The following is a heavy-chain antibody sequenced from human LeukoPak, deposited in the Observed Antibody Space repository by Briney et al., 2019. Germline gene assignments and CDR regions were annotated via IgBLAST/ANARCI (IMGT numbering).Heavy chain of an antibody. V-gene: IGHV3-30*19. CDR2: IWYDGSNK. CDR3: AREKTTYYDFWSGYYHEYFQH. Sequence: GKSLRLSCAASGFTFSSYGMHWARQAPGKGLEWVAVIWYDGSNKYYADSVKGRFTISRDNSKNTLYLQMNSLRAEDTAAYYCAREKTTYYDFWSGYYHEYFQHWGQGTLVTVSS. D-gene: IGHD3-3*01. J-gene: IGHJ1*01. CDR1: GFTFSSYG.